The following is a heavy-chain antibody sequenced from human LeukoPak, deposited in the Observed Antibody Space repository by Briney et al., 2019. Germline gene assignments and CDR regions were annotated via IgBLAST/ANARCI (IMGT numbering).Heavy chain of an antibody. V-gene: IGHV3-48*04. D-gene: IGHD6-6*01. CDR2: ISSSSSTI. CDR3: AREAGYSSSSYYYYYYMDV. CDR1: GFTVSSNY. Sequence: GGSLRLSCAASGFTVSSNYMSWVRQAPGKGLDWVSYISSSSSTIYYADSVKGRFTISRDNAKNSLYLQMNSLRAEDTAVYYCAREAGYSSSSYYYYYYMDVWGKGTTVTVSS. J-gene: IGHJ6*03.